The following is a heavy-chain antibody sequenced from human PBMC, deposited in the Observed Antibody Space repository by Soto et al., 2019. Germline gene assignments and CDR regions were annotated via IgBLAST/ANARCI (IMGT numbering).Heavy chain of an antibody. J-gene: IGHJ6*04. D-gene: IGHD4-17*01. CDR3: ARKGPTVTEDYYYYGMDG. Sequence: QVQLVQSGAEVKKPGSSVKVSCKASGGTFSSYAISWVRQAPGQGLEWMGGIIPIFGTANYAQKFQGRVTINADESTSTAYMELSSLRSADTAVYYCARKGPTVTEDYYYYGMDGWGKGTTVTVSS. V-gene: IGHV1-69*12. CDR1: GGTFSSYA. CDR2: IIPIFGTA.